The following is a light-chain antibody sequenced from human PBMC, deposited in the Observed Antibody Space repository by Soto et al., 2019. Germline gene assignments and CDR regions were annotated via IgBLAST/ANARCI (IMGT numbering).Light chain of an antibody. CDR2: GNS. V-gene: IGLV1-40*01. CDR3: QSYDSSLSGSV. CDR1: SSNIGAGYD. Sequence: QSALTQPPSVSGAPGQRVTISCTGVSSNIGAGYDVHWYQQLPGTAPKLLIYGNSNRPSGVPDRFSGSKSGTSASLAITGLQAEDEVDYYCQSYDSSLSGSVFGGGTKLTVL. J-gene: IGLJ3*02.